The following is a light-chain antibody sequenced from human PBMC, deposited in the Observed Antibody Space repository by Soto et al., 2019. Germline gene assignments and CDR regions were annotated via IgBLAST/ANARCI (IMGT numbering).Light chain of an antibody. Sequence: QSALTQPASVSGSPGQSITVSCTGSSSDFGDDKYVSWYQQQPGKGPNLLIYGVNRRPSGISNRLSGSKSGNTASLTISWRQVEAEAEYFCGSFTTSRIWVFGGGTKVTVL. J-gene: IGLJ3*02. V-gene: IGLV2-14*03. CDR2: GVN. CDR1: SSDFGDDKY. CDR3: GSFTTSRIWV.